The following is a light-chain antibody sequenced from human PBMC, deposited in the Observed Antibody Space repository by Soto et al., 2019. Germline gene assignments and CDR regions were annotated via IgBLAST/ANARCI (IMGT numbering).Light chain of an antibody. CDR1: QSVRSYS. Sequence: ENVLTQSPATLSLSPGERAALSCRASQSVRSYSLAWYQQKPGQPPRLLIYDRSIRATGIPDRFSGSGSDTDFTLTITRLEPEDFAVYYCQQYGASSITFGQGTRLEIK. J-gene: IGKJ5*01. CDR3: QQYGASSIT. CDR2: DRS. V-gene: IGKV3-20*01.